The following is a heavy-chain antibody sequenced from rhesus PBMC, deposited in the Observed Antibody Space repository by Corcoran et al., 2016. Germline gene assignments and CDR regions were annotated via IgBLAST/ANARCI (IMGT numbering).Heavy chain of an antibody. D-gene: IGHD4-23*01. CDR1: GYSFTNYW. CDR2: IDPSDSDT. J-gene: IGHJ3*01. Sequence: EVQLVQSGAEVKRPGESLKISCKTSGYSFTNYWISWVRQMPGKGLEWMGAIDPSDSDTRYTPSVQGQVTISADNSISTAYLQWSSLKASDTATYYCARGWGTVTVFDFWGQGLRVTVSS. V-gene: IGHV5-2*01. CDR3: ARGWGTVTVFDF.